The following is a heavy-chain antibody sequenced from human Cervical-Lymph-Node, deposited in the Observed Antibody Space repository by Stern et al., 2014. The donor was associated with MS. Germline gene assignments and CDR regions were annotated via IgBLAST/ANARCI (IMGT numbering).Heavy chain of an antibody. J-gene: IGHJ4*02. Sequence: QVQLQESGPGLVKPSETLSLTCTVSGGSISSSSYYWGWIRQPPGKGLEWIGSISYSGSTYYHPSLKSRVSISVGTSKNQFSLTLSSVTAADTAVYYCARHARSGSFSFDYWGQGTLVTVSS. D-gene: IGHD1-26*01. CDR1: GGSISSSSYY. CDR2: ISYSGST. CDR3: ARHARSGSFSFDY. V-gene: IGHV4-39*01.